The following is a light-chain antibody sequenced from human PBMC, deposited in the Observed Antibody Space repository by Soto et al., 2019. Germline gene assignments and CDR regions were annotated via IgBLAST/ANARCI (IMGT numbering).Light chain of an antibody. CDR1: QSLLHSNGYNY. J-gene: IGKJ1*01. CDR2: LGS. Sequence: DILVSPSPRSLPVTPGAPASISCRSSQSLLHSNGYNYLEWYLQKPGQPPQILIYLGSNRASGVPDRFSGSGSGTDFTLKISRVEAEDVGVYYCMQSLQNWKCGKGTKGDIK. CDR3: MQSLQNWK. V-gene: IGKV2-28*01.